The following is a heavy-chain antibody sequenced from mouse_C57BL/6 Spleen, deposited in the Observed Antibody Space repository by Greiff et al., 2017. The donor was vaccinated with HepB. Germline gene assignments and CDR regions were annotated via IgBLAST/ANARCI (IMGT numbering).Heavy chain of an antibody. CDR1: GYTFTGYW. V-gene: IGHV1-9*01. CDR3: ARWNYGSSFYAMDY. CDR2: ILPGSGST. J-gene: IGHJ4*01. D-gene: IGHD1-1*01. Sequence: QVQLQQSGAELMKPGASVKLSCKATGYTFTGYWIEWVKQRPGHGLEWIGEILPGSGSTNYNEKFKGKATFTADTSSNTAYMQLSSLTTEDVAIYYCARWNYGSSFYAMDYWGQGTSVTVSS.